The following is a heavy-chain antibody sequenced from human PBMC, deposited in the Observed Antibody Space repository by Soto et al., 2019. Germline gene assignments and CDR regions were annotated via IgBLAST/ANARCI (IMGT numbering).Heavy chain of an antibody. V-gene: IGHV3-49*03. CDR1: GFTFGDYA. CDR2: IRSKAYGGTT. J-gene: IGHJ3*02. Sequence: PGGSLRLSCTASGFTFGDYAMSWFRQAPGKGLEWVGFIRSKAYGGTTEYAASVKGRFTISRDDSKSIAYLQMNSLKTEDTAVYYCTRAGLTHDPAAFDIWGQGTMVTVSS. CDR3: TRAGLTHDPAAFDI. D-gene: IGHD3-9*01.